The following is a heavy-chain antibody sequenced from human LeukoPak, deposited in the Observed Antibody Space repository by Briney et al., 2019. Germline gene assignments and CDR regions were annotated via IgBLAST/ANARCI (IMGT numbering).Heavy chain of an antibody. CDR1: GFTFSSFN. J-gene: IGHJ4*02. V-gene: IGHV3-48*02. Sequence: GGSLRLSCAASGFTFSSFNMNWGRQAPGKGLEWISSILRNSKTIYYADSVKGRFTISRDNDKNSLYLQMDNLRDEDTALYYCARGVLFDYWGRGSLVTVSS. D-gene: IGHD3-10*01. CDR2: ILRNSKTI. CDR3: ARGVLFDY.